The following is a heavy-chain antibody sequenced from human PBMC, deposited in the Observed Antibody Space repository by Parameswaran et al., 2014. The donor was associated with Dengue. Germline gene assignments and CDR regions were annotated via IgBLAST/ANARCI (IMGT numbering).Heavy chain of an antibody. J-gene: IGHJ5*02. D-gene: IGHD3-10*01. CDR2: ISASGDDT. V-gene: IGHV3-23*01. Sequence: VRQAPGKGLQWVPAISASGDDTYYADSVKGRFTISRDNSKHTLYLQMNSLRAEDTAIYYCAKLGEIGWFDPWGQGTLVTVSS. CDR3: AKLGEIGWFDP.